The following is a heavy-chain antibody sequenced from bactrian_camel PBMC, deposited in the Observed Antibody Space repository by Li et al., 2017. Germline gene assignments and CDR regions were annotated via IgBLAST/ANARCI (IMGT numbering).Heavy chain of an antibody. D-gene: IGHD4*01. CDR1: GFTFSNYE. CDR3: AADRAIATMGID. Sequence: VQLVESGGALVQPGGTLRLSCAASGFTFSNYEMTWIRQAPGKGLEWVSTINAGGGSTYYADSVKGRFTISRDNAKNTVYLQLNSLKPEDTAVYYCAADRAIATMGIDWGQGTQVTVS. J-gene: IGHJ4*01. V-gene: IGHV3S40*01. CDR2: INAGGGST.